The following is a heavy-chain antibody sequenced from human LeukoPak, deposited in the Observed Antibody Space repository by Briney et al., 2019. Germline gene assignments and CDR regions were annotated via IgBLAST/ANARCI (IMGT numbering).Heavy chain of an antibody. CDR3: AKDPTSIGGRHDWLLDS. J-gene: IGHJ5*02. CDR1: GFTFNSYA. CDR2: IGFGDDSA. Sequence: GGSLRLSCAASGFTFNSYAMSWVRQAPGKGLEWVSTIGFGDDSAYYADSVKGRFTISRDNSKNTLYLQMNYLRAEDTAVYYCAKDPTSIGGRHDWLLDSWGQGTLVTVSS. V-gene: IGHV3-23*01. D-gene: IGHD3-9*01.